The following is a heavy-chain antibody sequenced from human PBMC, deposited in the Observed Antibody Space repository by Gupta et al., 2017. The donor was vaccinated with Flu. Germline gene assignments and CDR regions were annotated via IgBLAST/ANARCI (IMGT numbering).Heavy chain of an antibody. V-gene: IGHV4-39*01. CDR2: ILYSGST. CDR1: VDSTSSGTYF. CDR3: ARSVTGDYFDN. J-gene: IGHJ4*02. Sequence: QLQLQESGLGLVRPSETLSLTCSVSVDSTSSGTYFWAWIRQSPRKGLEWIGNILYSGSTQYNPSLRSRLTMSIDTSTNQFSLRVISMTAPDTAVYYCARSVTGDYFDNGGQGSLVTVSS. D-gene: IGHD7-27*01.